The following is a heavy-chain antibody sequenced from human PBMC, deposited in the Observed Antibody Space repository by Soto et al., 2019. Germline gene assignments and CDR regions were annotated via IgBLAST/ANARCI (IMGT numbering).Heavy chain of an antibody. Sequence: SETLSLTCTVSGGSVSSGSYYWSWIRQPPGKGLEWIGYIYYSGRTNYNPSLKSRVTISVDTSKNQFSLKLSSVTAADTAVYYCARGTFAYYYGSGSPYNWFDPWGQGTLVTVSS. D-gene: IGHD3-10*01. CDR1: GGSVSSGSYY. CDR2: IYYSGRT. CDR3: ARGTFAYYYGSGSPYNWFDP. V-gene: IGHV4-61*01. J-gene: IGHJ5*02.